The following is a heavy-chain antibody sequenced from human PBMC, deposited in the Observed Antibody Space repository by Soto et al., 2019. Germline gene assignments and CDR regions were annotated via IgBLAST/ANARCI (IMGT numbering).Heavy chain of an antibody. CDR3: AYLPCSGGSCYWFSFSGMDV. CDR2: IYWDDDK. V-gene: IGHV2-5*02. J-gene: IGHJ6*02. CDR1: GFSLSTSGVG. Sequence: QITXKXSXPXLVXPTQTLTLTCTFSGFSLSTSGVGVAWIRQPPGKALEWLALIYWDDDKRYRPSLESRLTITKDTSKNQVVLTMTNMDSVDTATYYCAYLPCSGGSCYWFSFSGMDVWGQGTTVTVSS. D-gene: IGHD2-15*01.